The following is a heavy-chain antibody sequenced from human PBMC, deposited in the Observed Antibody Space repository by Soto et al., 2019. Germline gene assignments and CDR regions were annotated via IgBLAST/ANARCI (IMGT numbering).Heavy chain of an antibody. Sequence: QITLKESGPTLLKPTQTLTLTCTFSGFSLSTSGVGVGWIRQPPGKAVEWLGLLYWEADKRYSPSLNSRLTITKDTSKNQVVLRMTNMDPVDTATYYCAHSQGVAAYFDYWGQGILVSVSS. D-gene: IGHD1-26*01. J-gene: IGHJ4*02. CDR3: AHSQGVAAYFDY. CDR1: GFSLSTSGVG. CDR2: LYWEADK. V-gene: IGHV2-5*02.